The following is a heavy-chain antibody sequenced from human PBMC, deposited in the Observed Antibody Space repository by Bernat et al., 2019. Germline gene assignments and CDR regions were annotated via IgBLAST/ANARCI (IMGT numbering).Heavy chain of an antibody. CDR3: ARDPGITGTIYYYGMDV. CDR2: IKQDGSEK. V-gene: IGHV3-7*01. D-gene: IGHD1-20*01. CDR1: GFTFSNYG. J-gene: IGHJ6*02. Sequence: EVQLVESGGGLVQPGGSLRLSCAASGFTFSNYGRTWARQAPGKGREGVANIKQDGSEKYYVDSVMGRFTISRDNAWNSLYLQMNSLRAEDTALYYCARDPGITGTIYYYGMDVWGRGTTVTVSS.